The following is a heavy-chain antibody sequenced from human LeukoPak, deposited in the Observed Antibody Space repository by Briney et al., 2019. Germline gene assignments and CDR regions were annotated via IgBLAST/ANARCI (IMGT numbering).Heavy chain of an antibody. CDR2: INPDSGFT. J-gene: IGHJ4*02. CDR3: APAAEAYTSWWKV. D-gene: IGHD3-16*01. Sequence: ASVKVSCKASGYKFTDDYMHWVRQAPGQGLEFMGWINPDSGFTNYAQKFKGRVTMTRDTSISTAYLEVRSLTSDDTAVYYCAPAAEAYTSWWKVWGQGTLVTVSS. V-gene: IGHV1-2*02. CDR1: GYKFTDDY.